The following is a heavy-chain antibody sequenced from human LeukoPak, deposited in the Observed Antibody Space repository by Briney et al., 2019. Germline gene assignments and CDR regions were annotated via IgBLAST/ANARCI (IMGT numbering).Heavy chain of an antibody. CDR2: IYYTGGT. CDR1: GGSVSSSSYY. J-gene: IGHJ4*02. Sequence: SETLSLTCTVSGGSVSSSSYYWTWIRQPPGKGLVWIGYIYYTGGTNYNPSLKSRVTISVDRSKNQFSLRLSSVTAADTAVYYCARGRAYYDSSGYFDYWGQGTLVTVSS. D-gene: IGHD3-22*01. CDR3: ARGRAYYDSSGYFDY. V-gene: IGHV4-61*01.